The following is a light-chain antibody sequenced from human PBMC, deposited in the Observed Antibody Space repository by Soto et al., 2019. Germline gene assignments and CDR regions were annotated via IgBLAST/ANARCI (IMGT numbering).Light chain of an antibody. CDR3: QQSYSRPIT. J-gene: IGKJ5*01. CDR1: HDITNF. CDR2: AAS. V-gene: IGKV1-39*01. Sequence: DIQMTQSPSSLSVSVGDIVTITCQASHDITNFLTWYQQLPGKAPKLLIFAASGLQSGVPSRFSGSGSGTDFTLTISSLQPEDFATYYCQQSYSRPITFGQGTRLEIK.